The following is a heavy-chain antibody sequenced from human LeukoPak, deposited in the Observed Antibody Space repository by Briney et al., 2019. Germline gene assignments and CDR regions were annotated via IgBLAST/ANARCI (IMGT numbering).Heavy chain of an antibody. CDR2: INPSGGST. J-gene: IGHJ6*03. CDR3: ARDGGYCSSTSCYTRYYYYYYMDV. D-gene: IGHD2-2*02. CDR1: GYTFTSYY. Sequence: ASVKVSCKASGYTFTSYYMHWVRQAPGQGLEWMGIINPSGGSTSYAQKFQGRVTMTRDTSISTAYMELSRLRSDDTAVYYCARDGGYCSSTSCYTRYYYYYYMDVWGKGTTVTVSS. V-gene: IGHV1-46*01.